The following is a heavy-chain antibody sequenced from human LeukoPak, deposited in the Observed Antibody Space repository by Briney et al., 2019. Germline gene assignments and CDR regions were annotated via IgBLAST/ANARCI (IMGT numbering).Heavy chain of an antibody. J-gene: IGHJ4*02. CDR2: TYYSGST. V-gene: IGHV4-30-4*01. CDR1: GGSFSGYY. D-gene: IGHD3-3*01. CDR3: ARVEKADFWSGIGYYFDY. Sequence: PSETLSLTCAVYGGSFSGYYWSWVRQPPGKGLEWIGYTYYSGSTYYNSSLKSRVTISVDTSKNQFSLKLSSVTAADTAVYYCARVEKADFWSGIGYYFDYWGQGTLVTVSS.